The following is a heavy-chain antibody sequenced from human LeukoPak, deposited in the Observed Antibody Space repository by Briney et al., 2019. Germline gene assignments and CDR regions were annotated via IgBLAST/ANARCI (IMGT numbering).Heavy chain of an antibody. CDR1: GGSISSYY. Sequence: SETLSLTCTVSGGSISSYYWSWIRQPPGKGLEWIGYIYYSGSTNYNPSLKSRVTISVDTSKNQFSLKLSSVTAADTAVYYCARPIQPYGYYDAFDIWGQGTMVTVSS. D-gene: IGHD3-22*01. CDR2: IYYSGST. CDR3: ARPIQPYGYYDAFDI. V-gene: IGHV4-59*08. J-gene: IGHJ3*02.